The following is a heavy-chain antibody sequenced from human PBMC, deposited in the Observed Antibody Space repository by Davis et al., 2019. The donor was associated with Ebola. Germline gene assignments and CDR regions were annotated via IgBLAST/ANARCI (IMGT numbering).Heavy chain of an antibody. J-gene: IGHJ5*02. Sequence: GGSLRLSCSASGFIFSTYVMTSVRQAPGKGLEWVSSISSGSGGSTYYTDSVKGRFTISRDNSKNTLYLQMSSLRGEDTAIYYCVKGALGPWGQGTLVTVSS. CDR1: GFIFSTYV. V-gene: IGHV3-23*01. CDR3: VKGALGP. D-gene: IGHD7-27*01. CDR2: ISSGSGGST.